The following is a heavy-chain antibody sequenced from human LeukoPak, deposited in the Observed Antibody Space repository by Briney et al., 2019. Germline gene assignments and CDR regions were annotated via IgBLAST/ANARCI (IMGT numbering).Heavy chain of an antibody. J-gene: IGHJ5*02. CDR2: IYPGDSDI. D-gene: IGHD2-15*01. Sequence: GGSLKISCKDSGYSFSSYWIAWVRQMPGKGLEYIGIIYPGDSDIRYSPSFQGQVTISADKSISTAYLQWSSLKASDTAMYYCARQEYCSGGSCYTWFDHWGQGTLVTVSS. CDR1: GYSFSSYW. CDR3: ARQEYCSGGSCYTWFDH. V-gene: IGHV5-51*01.